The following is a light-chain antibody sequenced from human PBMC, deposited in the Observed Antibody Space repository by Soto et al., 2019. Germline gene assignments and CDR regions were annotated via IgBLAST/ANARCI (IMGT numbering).Light chain of an antibody. Sequence: DIQMTQSPSSLSASVGDRVTITCRASQRIITNLNWYQQKPGKPPGLLIYAASSLQNEVPSRFSGSGSRTDFTLTISSLQPEDAATYYCQQTYMSPCTFGHGTKLEIK. CDR1: QRIITN. CDR3: QQTYMSPCT. CDR2: AAS. J-gene: IGKJ2*02. V-gene: IGKV1-39*01.